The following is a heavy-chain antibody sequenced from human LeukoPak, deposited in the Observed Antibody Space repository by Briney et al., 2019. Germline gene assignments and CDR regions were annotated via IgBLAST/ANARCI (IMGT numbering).Heavy chain of an antibody. D-gene: IGHD1-26*01. V-gene: IGHV4-31*03. Sequence: SQTLSLTCTVSGGSISSGGYYWSWIRQHPGKGLEWIGYIYYSGSTYYNPSLKSRVTISVDTSKNQFSLKLSSVTAADTAVYYCARRLGSGIDWYFDLWGRGTLVTVSS. CDR3: ARRLGSGIDWYFDL. CDR1: GGSISSGGYY. CDR2: IYYSGST. J-gene: IGHJ2*01.